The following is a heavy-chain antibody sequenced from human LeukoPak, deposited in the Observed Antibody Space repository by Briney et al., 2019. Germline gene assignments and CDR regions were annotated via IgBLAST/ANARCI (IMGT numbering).Heavy chain of an antibody. D-gene: IGHD3-22*01. CDR3: ARTYYYDSSGYPVQVSDAFDI. V-gene: IGHV1-69*13. Sequence: SVKVSCKASGGTFSSYAISWVRQAPGQGLEWMGGIIPTFHTADYAQKFQGRVTITVDESTSTVYMELSRLRSEDTAMYYCARTYYYDSSGYPVQVSDAFDIWGQGTMVTVSS. J-gene: IGHJ3*02. CDR2: IIPTFHTA. CDR1: GGTFSSYA.